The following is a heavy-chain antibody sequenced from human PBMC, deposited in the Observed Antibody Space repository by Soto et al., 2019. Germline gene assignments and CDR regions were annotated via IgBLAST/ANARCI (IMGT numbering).Heavy chain of an antibody. D-gene: IGHD4-17*01. Sequence: QVQLQESGPGLVKPSQTLSLTCTVSGGSISSGDYYWSWIRQPPGKGLEWIGYIYYGGSTYYNPPLKSRVTISVDTSKNQSSLKLSSVTAADTAVYYCAREPTLYGDHRYFDLWGRGTLVTVSS. CDR3: AREPTLYGDHRYFDL. V-gene: IGHV4-30-4*01. CDR1: GGSISSGDYY. J-gene: IGHJ2*01. CDR2: IYYGGST.